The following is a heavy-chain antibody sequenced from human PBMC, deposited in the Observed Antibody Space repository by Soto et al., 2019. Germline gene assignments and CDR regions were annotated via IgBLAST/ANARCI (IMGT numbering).Heavy chain of an antibody. CDR1: GFTFSSYG. CDR3: AKDNDYYYYYGMDV. D-gene: IGHD1-1*01. CDR2: ISYDGSNK. Sequence: GGSLRLSCAASGFTFSSYGMHWVRQAPGKGLEWVAVISYDGSNKYYADSVKGRFTISRDNSKNTLYLQMNSLRAEDTAVYYCAKDNDYYYYYGMDVWGQGTTVTVSS. J-gene: IGHJ6*02. V-gene: IGHV3-30*18.